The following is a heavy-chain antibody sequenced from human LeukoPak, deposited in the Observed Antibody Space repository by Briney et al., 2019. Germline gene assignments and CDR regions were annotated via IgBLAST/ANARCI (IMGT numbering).Heavy chain of an antibody. CDR1: GFTFDDYA. CDR2: ISWNSGSI. D-gene: IGHD2-2*02. CDR3: AKDGQYCSSTSCYTIFAYFDY. V-gene: IGHV3-9*01. Sequence: PGRSLRLSCAASGFTFDDYAMHWVRQAPGKGLEWVSGISWNSGSIGYADSVKGRFTISRDNAKNSLYLQMNSLRAEDTALYYCAKDGQYCSSTSCYTIFAYFDYWGQGTLVTVSS. J-gene: IGHJ4*02.